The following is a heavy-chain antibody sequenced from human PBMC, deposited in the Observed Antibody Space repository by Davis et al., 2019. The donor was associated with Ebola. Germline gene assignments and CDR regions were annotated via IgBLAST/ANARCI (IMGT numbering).Heavy chain of an antibody. D-gene: IGHD5-12*01. CDR2: ISSTGDAS. CDR3: ARDETEDSGYDLYYYYGMDV. Sequence: GESLKISCTASGFSLSPFGMNWVRQAPGKGLEWVSYISSTGDASDYADSVRGRFSISRDNTKNSVYLEMTNLRGDDTAVYYCARDETEDSGYDLYYYYGMDVWGQGTTVTVSS. J-gene: IGHJ6*02. CDR1: GFSLSPFG. V-gene: IGHV3-48*03.